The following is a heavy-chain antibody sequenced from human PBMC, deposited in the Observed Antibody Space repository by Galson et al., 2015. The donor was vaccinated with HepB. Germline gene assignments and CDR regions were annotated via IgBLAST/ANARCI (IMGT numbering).Heavy chain of an antibody. CDR3: AKAGPYYFDY. V-gene: IGHV3-23*01. J-gene: IGHJ4*02. Sequence: SLRLSCAASGFTFNTYAMNWVRQAPGKGLEWVSTIGINGISIFYTDSVKGRFTISRDNSKGTLYLQMNSLRAEDTALCYCAKAGPYYFDYWGQGTLVTVSS. D-gene: IGHD7-27*01. CDR1: GFTFNTYA. CDR2: IGINGISI.